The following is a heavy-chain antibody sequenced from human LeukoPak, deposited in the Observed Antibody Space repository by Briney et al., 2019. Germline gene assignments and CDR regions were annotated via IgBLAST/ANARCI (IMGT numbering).Heavy chain of an antibody. Sequence: SETLSLTCTVSGGSISSGDYYRSWIRQPPGKGLEWIGYIYYSGSTYYNPSLKSRVTISVDTSKNQFSLKLSSVTAADTAVYYCARHYASSGYYFDYWGQGTLVTVSS. D-gene: IGHD3-22*01. CDR2: IYYSGST. CDR3: ARHYASSGYYFDY. V-gene: IGHV4-30-4*08. CDR1: GGSISSGDYY. J-gene: IGHJ4*02.